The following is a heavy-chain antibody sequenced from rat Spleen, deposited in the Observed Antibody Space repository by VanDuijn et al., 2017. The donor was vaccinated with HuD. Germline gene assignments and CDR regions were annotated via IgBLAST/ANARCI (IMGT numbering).Heavy chain of an antibody. J-gene: IGHJ2*01. V-gene: IGHV5S23*01. CDR1: GFTYSDYV. CDR3: AKESYLQPLFDH. CDR2: ISTGGGNT. Sequence: EVQLVKSGGGLVQPGRSLKLSCAASGFTYSDYVMAWVRQAPTKGLEWVASISTGGGNTYYRDSVKGRFTFSRDNARGTLYLQMDSLRSEDTATYYCAKESYLQPLFDHWGQGVMVTVSS. D-gene: IGHD1-12*01.